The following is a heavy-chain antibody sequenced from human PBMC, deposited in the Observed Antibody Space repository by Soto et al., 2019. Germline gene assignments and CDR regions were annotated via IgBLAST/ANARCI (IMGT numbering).Heavy chain of an antibody. J-gene: IGHJ5*02. Sequence: PSETLSLTCAVSGYSISSGCYWGWLRQPPGKGLEWIGSIYHGVRTYYNPSLNSRVTLSIDMTNNHVSLILNSVTAADTAVYYCERVGPWVPYYYDSSPYTFENWFDPWGQGTLVTVSS. CDR3: ERVGPWVPYYYDSSPYTFENWFDP. V-gene: IGHV4-38-2*01. CDR1: GYSISSGCY. CDR2: IYHGVRT. D-gene: IGHD3-22*01.